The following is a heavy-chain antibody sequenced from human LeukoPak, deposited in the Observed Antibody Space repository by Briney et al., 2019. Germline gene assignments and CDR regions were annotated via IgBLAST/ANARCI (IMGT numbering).Heavy chain of an antibody. CDR1: GGSISSYY. V-gene: IGHV4-39*07. J-gene: IGHJ5*02. CDR3: ARSSYSSGKYAWFDP. CDR2: MYYSGST. Sequence: SETLSLTCTVSGGSISSYYWGWIRQPPGKGLEWIGSMYYSGSTYYNPSLKSRLTISVDTSKNQFSLKLSSVTAADTAVYYCARSSYSSGKYAWFDPWGQGTLVTVSS. D-gene: IGHD3-10*01.